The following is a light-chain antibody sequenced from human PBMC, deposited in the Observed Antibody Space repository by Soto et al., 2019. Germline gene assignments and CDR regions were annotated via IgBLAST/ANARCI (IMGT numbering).Light chain of an antibody. CDR3: HSRT. Sequence: ESVLTQSPGTLSLSPGERATLSCRASQSVSNSYFAWYQQKPGQAPRLLIYGISNRATGIPDRFSGSGSGTDFTLTISRLEPEDFAVYYCHSRTCGQGTKVEIK. V-gene: IGKV3-20*01. CDR1: QSVSNSY. CDR2: GIS. J-gene: IGKJ1*01.